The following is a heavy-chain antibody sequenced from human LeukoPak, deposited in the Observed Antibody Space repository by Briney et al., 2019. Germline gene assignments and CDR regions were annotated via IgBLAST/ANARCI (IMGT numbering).Heavy chain of an antibody. CDR1: GGSITSSSYY. CDR2: IYTSGST. CDR3: ARVGDYALKD. J-gene: IGHJ4*02. Sequence: ASETLSLTCTVSGGSITSSSYYWGWIRQPPGKGLEWIGRIYTSGSTDYNPSLKSRVTMSVDTSKNQFSLKLSSVTAADTAVYYCARVGDYALKDWGQGTLVTVSS. D-gene: IGHD3-16*01. V-gene: IGHV4-39*07.